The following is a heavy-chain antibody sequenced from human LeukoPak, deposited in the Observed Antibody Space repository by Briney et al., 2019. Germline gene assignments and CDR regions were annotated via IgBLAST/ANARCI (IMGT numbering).Heavy chain of an antibody. Sequence: PGGSLRLSCAASGFTFSSYAMSWVRQAPGKGLEWVSAISRSGGSTYYADSVKGRFTISRDNSKNTLYLQMNSLRAEDTAVYYCATSGLSRFGFWGQGTLVTVSS. CDR3: ATSGLSRFGF. CDR1: GFTFSSYA. J-gene: IGHJ4*02. V-gene: IGHV3-23*01. D-gene: IGHD2/OR15-2a*01. CDR2: ISRSGGST.